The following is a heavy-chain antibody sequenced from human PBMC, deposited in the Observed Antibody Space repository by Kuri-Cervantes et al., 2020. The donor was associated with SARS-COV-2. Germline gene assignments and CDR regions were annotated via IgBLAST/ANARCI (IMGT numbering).Heavy chain of an antibody. D-gene: IGHD5-18*01. Sequence: GESLKISCAASGFTFSSYAMHWVRQAPGKGLEYVSAISSNGGSTYYANSVKGRFPISRDNSKNTLYLQMNSLRAEDTAVYYCAKRLDTAMPLGAFDIWGQGTMVTVSS. J-gene: IGHJ3*02. CDR2: ISSNGGST. CDR1: GFTFSSYA. V-gene: IGHV3-64*01. CDR3: AKRLDTAMPLGAFDI.